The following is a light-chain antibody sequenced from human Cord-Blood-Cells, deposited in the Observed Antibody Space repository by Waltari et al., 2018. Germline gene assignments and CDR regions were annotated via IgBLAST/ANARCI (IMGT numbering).Light chain of an antibody. J-gene: IGLJ2*01. Sequence: QSALTQPASVSGSPGQSITISCTGTSSDVGGYNYVSWYQQHPGKAPKLMIYDVSKRPSGVFNRFSGSKSGNTASLTISGLQAEDEADYYCSSYTSRSTVVFGGGTKLTVL. CDR2: DVS. CDR1: SSDVGGYNY. V-gene: IGLV2-14*01. CDR3: SSYTSRSTVV.